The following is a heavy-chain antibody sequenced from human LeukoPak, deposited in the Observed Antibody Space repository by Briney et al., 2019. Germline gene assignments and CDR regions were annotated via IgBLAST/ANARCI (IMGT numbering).Heavy chain of an antibody. Sequence: SETLSLTCTVSGGSISSGDYYWSWIRQPPGKGLEWIGYIYYSGSTYYNPSLKSRVTISVDTSKNQFSLKLSSVTAADTAVYYCASEGAATDDAFDIWGQGTMVTVSS. J-gene: IGHJ3*02. CDR1: GGSISSGDYY. V-gene: IGHV4-30-4*01. D-gene: IGHD3-16*01. CDR2: IYYSGST. CDR3: ASEGAATDDAFDI.